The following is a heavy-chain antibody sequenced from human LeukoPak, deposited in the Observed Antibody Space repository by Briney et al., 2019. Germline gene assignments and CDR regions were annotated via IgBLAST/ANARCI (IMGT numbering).Heavy chain of an antibody. J-gene: IGHJ4*02. CDR1: GFTFNVFS. D-gene: IGHD3-10*01. CDR3: ARDGHASGTYFDY. Sequence: GGSLRLSCAASGFTFNVFSMNWIRQAPGKGLEWVSTISSSDTYIYYADSVKGRFTISRDHAKNSLYLQMNGLRAEDTAVYYCARDGHASGTYFDYWGQGTLVTVSS. CDR2: ISSSDTYI. V-gene: IGHV3-21*01.